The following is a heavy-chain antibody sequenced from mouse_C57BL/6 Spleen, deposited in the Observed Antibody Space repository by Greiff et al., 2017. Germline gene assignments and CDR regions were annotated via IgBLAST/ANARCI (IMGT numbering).Heavy chain of an antibody. CDR2: IYPGDGAT. CDR1: GYAFSSYW. D-gene: IGHD2-4*01. Sequence: QVQLQQSGAELVKPGASVKISCKASGYAFSSYWMNWVKQRPGKGLEWIGQIYPGDGATNYNGKFKGKATLTADKSSSTAYMQLSSLTSEDAAVYFCARSGYDYDRETWFAYWGQGTLVTVSA. CDR3: ARSGYDYDRETWFAY. V-gene: IGHV1-80*01. J-gene: IGHJ3*01.